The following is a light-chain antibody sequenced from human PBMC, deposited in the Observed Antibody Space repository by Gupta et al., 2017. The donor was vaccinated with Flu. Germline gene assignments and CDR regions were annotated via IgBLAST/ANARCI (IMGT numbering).Light chain of an antibody. CDR2: DAS. J-gene: IGKJ4*01. CDR1: QDISNY. Sequence: DSQMTQSPSSLSASVGDRVTITCQASQDISNYLNWYQQKPGKAPKLLIYDASNLETGVPSRFSGSGSGTDFTFTISSLQPEDIATYYCQQDDNLPLTFGGGTKVEIK. CDR3: QQDDNLPLT. V-gene: IGKV1-33*01.